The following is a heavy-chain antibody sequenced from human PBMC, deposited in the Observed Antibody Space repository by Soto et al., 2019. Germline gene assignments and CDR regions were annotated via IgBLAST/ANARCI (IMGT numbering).Heavy chain of an antibody. D-gene: IGHD3-10*01. V-gene: IGHV4-39*01. CDR2: IYYSGST. J-gene: IGHJ5*02. CDR3: ARWRGPVRGRTWFDP. Sequence: SETLSLTCTVSGGSISSSSYYWGWIRQPPGKGLEWIGSIYYSGSTYYNPSLKSRVTISVDTSKNQFSLKLSSVTAADTAVYYCARWRGPVRGRTWFDPWGQGTLVTVSS. CDR1: GGSISSSSYY.